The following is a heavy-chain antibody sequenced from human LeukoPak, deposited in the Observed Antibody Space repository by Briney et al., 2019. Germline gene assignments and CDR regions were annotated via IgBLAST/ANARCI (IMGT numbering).Heavy chain of an antibody. CDR2: INPNSGGT. CDR1: GYTFTGYY. CDR3: ARASDYLNYYYYGMDV. Sequence: GASVKVSCKASGYTFTGYYMHWVRQAPGQGLEWMGWINPNSGGTNYAQKFQGRVTMTRDTSISTAYMELSSLRSEDTAVYYCARASDYLNYYYYGMDVWGQGTTVTVSS. D-gene: IGHD4-11*01. V-gene: IGHV1-2*02. J-gene: IGHJ6*02.